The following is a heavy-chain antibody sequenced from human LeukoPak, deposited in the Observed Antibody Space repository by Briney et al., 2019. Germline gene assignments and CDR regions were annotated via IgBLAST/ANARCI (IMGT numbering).Heavy chain of an antibody. CDR2: IYTDGST. CDR1: GFTVSSNY. J-gene: IGHJ4*02. Sequence: GGSLRLSCAASGFTVSSNYMSWVRQAPGKGLEWVSVIYTDGSTYYADSVKGRFTISRDNSENTLYLQMNSLRAEDTAVYYCARGRPPYYFDYWGQGTLVTVSS. CDR3: ARGRPPYYFDY. D-gene: IGHD2-15*01. V-gene: IGHV3-53*01.